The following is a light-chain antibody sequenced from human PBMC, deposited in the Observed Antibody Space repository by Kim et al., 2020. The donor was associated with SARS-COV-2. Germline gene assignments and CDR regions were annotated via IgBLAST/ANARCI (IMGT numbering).Light chain of an antibody. CDR2: DVT. J-gene: IGLJ1*01. CDR3: CSYTNSGTYV. CDR1: RSDVGGQKY. V-gene: IGLV2-14*03. Sequence: ITISCAGTRSDVGGQKYVSWYQQHPGKAPQLMIFDVTNRPSGISTRFSGSKSGNTASLTISGLRAEDEADYYCCSYTNSGTYVFGSGTKVTVL.